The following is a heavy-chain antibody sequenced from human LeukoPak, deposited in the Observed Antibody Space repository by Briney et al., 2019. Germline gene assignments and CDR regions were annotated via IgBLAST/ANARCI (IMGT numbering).Heavy chain of an antibody. Sequence: ASAKVSCKASGGTFSSYAISWVRQAPGQGLEWMGRIIPIFGTANYAQKFQGRVTITTDESTSTAYMELSSLRSEDTAVYYCAIKAYYYSYYMDVWGKGTTVTVSS. CDR3: AIKAYYYSYYMDV. CDR2: IIPIFGTA. J-gene: IGHJ6*03. CDR1: GGTFSSYA. V-gene: IGHV1-69*05.